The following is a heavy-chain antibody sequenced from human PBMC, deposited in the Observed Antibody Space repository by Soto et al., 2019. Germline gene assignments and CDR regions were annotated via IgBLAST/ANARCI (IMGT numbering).Heavy chain of an antibody. J-gene: IGHJ4*02. V-gene: IGHV4-30-4*01. Sequence: QVQLQESGPGLVKPSQTLSLTCTVSGGSISSGDYYWSWIRQPPGKGLEWIGYIYYSGSTYYNPYHKSRVTISVDTSKNQFSLKLSSVTAADTAVYYCARDRGGNAGYFDYWGQGTLVTVSS. CDR2: IYYSGST. CDR1: GGSISSGDYY. CDR3: ARDRGGNAGYFDY. D-gene: IGHD2-15*01.